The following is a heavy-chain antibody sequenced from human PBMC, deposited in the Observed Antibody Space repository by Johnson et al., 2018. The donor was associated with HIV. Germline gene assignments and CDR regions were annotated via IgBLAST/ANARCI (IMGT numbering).Heavy chain of an antibody. J-gene: IGHJ3*02. CDR1: GFTFDDYA. CDR2: ISWDGGST. CDR3: ARWQQLVHGPFDI. V-gene: IGHV3-43D*03. D-gene: IGHD6-13*01. Sequence: VQLVESGGVVVQPGGSLRLSCAASGFTFDDYAMHWVRQAPGKGLEWVARISWDGGSTYYADSVKGRFTISRDNSKNTLYLQMNSLRAEDTAVYYCARWQQLVHGPFDIWGQGTMVTVSS.